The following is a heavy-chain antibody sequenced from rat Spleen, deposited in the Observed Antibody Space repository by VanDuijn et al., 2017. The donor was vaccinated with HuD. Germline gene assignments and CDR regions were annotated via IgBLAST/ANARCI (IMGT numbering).Heavy chain of an antibody. V-gene: IGHV2S12*01. J-gene: IGHJ2*01. D-gene: IGHD1-12*02. CDR2: ISSGESR. Sequence: QVQLKESGPGLVQPSQTLSLTCTVSGFSLTSYHVSWVRQPPGKGLEWIAAISSGESRYYNSALKSRLSISRDTSKSQVFLKMNSLQTEDMATYYCARDGASGDLDYWGQGIMVTVSS. CDR1: GFSLTSYH. CDR3: ARDGASGDLDY.